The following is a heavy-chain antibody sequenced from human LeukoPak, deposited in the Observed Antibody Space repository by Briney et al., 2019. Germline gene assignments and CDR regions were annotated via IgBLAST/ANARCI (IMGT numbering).Heavy chain of an antibody. CDR3: AKDEYYDFWSGYLGSINWFDP. Sequence: PGGSLRLSCAASGFTFSSYAMSWVRQAPGKGLEWVSAISGSGGSTYYADSVKGRFTISKDNSKNTLYLQMNSLRAEDTAVYYCAKDEYYDFWSGYLGSINWFDPWGQGTLVTVSS. J-gene: IGHJ5*02. V-gene: IGHV3-23*01. CDR2: ISGSGGST. D-gene: IGHD3-3*01. CDR1: GFTFSSYA.